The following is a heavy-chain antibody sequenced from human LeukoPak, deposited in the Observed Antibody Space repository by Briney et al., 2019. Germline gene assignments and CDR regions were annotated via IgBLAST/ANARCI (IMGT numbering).Heavy chain of an antibody. CDR2: IWYDGSNK. V-gene: IGHV3-33*01. J-gene: IGHJ5*02. D-gene: IGHD6-6*01. Sequence: GGSLRLSCAASGFTFSSYGVHWVRQAPGKGLEWVAVIWYDGSNKYYAHSVKGRFTISRDNSKNTLYLQMNSLRAEDTAVYYCARERSSSSGFGFDPWGQGTLVTVSS. CDR3: ARERSSSSGFGFDP. CDR1: GFTFSSYG.